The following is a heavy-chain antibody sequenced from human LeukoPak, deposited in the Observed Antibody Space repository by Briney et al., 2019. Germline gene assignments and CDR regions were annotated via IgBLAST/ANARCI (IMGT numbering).Heavy chain of an antibody. D-gene: IGHD3-10*01. Sequence: PGGSLRLSCAASGSTFSNYNLIWVRQAPGKGLEWVANITQDGTKKYYVDSVKGRFAISRDNAENSLYLQINSLRVEDTALYYSVRDVNPSFGSRTYYDAFDISGQGTMVTVSS. CDR3: VRDVNPSFGSRTYYDAFDI. V-gene: IGHV3-7*01. CDR1: GSTFSNYN. CDR2: ITQDGTKK. J-gene: IGHJ3*02.